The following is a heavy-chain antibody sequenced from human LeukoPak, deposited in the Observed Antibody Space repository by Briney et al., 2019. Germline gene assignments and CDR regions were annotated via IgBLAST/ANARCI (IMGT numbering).Heavy chain of an antibody. Sequence: ASVKVSCKASGYTFTSYGFSWVRQAPGQGLEWMGGIIPIFGTANYAQKFQGRVTITADESTSTAYMELSSLRSEDTAVYYCARDLYYGSGSYYNDAFDIWGQGTMVTVSS. CDR1: GYTFTSYG. J-gene: IGHJ3*02. D-gene: IGHD3-10*01. CDR3: ARDLYYGSGSYYNDAFDI. V-gene: IGHV1-69*13. CDR2: IIPIFGTA.